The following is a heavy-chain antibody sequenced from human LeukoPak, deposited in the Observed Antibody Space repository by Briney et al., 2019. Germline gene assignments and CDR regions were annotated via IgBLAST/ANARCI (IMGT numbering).Heavy chain of an antibody. J-gene: IGHJ5*02. Sequence: GGSLRLSCAASGFTFSSYSMNWVRQAPGKGLEWVSSISSSSSYIYYADSVKGRFTISRDNAQNSLYLQMNSLKAEDPAVYYCAKTPDRSGYFHWFDPSRQGTLVTVPS. CDR3: AKTPDRSGYFHWFDP. D-gene: IGHD3-22*01. CDR1: GFTFSSYS. CDR2: ISSSSSYI. V-gene: IGHV3-21*01.